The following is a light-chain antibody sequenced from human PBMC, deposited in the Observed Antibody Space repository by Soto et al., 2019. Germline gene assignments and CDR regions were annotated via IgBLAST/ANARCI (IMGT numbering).Light chain of an antibody. Sequence: EIVLTQSAGTLSLSPWERATLSCGASQSVSSYLAWYHQKPGQAPRLLIYDASNRATGIPARFSGSGAGTDFTLTNSSLEPEDFAIYYGQQYNNWPAITCGPGPRREIK. CDR3: QQYNNWPAIT. J-gene: IGKJ5*01. CDR2: DAS. V-gene: IGKV3-11*01. CDR1: QSVSSY.